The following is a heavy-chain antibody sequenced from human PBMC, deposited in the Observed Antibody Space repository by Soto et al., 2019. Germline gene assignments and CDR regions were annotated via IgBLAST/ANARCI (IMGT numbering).Heavy chain of an antibody. V-gene: IGHV4-59*06. CDR1: GGSISSYY. CDR3: ARDYRGYDILTGYYDYYGMDV. Sequence: SETLSLTCTVSGGSISSYYWSWIRQHPGKGLEWIGYIYYSGSTYYNPSLKSGVTISVDTSKNQFSLKLSSVTAADTAVYYCARDYRGYDILTGYYDYYGMDVWGQGTTVTVSS. D-gene: IGHD3-9*01. CDR2: IYYSGST. J-gene: IGHJ6*02.